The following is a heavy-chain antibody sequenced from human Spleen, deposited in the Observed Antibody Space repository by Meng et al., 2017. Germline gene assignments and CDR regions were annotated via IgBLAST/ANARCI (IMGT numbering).Heavy chain of an antibody. J-gene: IGHJ5*02. CDR3: ARDSSGFRT. CDR1: GSTFSEYY. CDR2: ISSGGSTI. D-gene: IGHD6-19*01. Sequence: VELVGAGGGLVQPGGSLRLSCAASGSTFSEYYMSWIRQAPGKGLEWVSYISSGGSTISYADSVKGRFTVSRDNSKNTLYLQMNSLRAEDTAVYYCARDSSGFRTWGQGTLVTVSS. V-gene: IGHV3-11*04.